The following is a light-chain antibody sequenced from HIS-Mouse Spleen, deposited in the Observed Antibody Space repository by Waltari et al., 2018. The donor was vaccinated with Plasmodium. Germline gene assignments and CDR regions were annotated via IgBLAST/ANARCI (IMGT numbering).Light chain of an antibody. CDR3: QVWDSSSDHRV. V-gene: IGLV3-21*02. CDR2: DDS. CDR1: NIGSKS. J-gene: IGLJ3*02. Sequence: SYVLTQPPSVSVAPGQTARIICGGNNIGSKSLHWYQQQPGQAPGLLVYDDSDRPSGVPERFSGSNSGNTATLTISGVEAGDEADYYCQVWDSSSDHRVFGGGTKLTVL.